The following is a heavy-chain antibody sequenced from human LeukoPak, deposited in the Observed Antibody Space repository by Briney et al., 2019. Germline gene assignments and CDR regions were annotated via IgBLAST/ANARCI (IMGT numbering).Heavy chain of an antibody. CDR1: GGSISSSSYY. J-gene: IGHJ3*02. D-gene: IGHD3-3*01. V-gene: IGHV4-39*07. Sequence: SETLSLTCTVSGGSISSSSYYWGWIRQPPGKGLEWIGSIYYSGSTYYHPSLKSRVTISVDTSKNQFSLKLSSVTAADTAVYYCARESTIFGVVIIRAYDAFDIWGQGTMVTVSS. CDR2: IYYSGST. CDR3: ARESTIFGVVIIRAYDAFDI.